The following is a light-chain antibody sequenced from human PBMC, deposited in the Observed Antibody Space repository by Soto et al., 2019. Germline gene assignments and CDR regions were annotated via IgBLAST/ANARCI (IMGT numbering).Light chain of an antibody. CDR3: TSSTTTNTEVL. CDR2: DTS. Sequence: QSVLTQPASVSGSPGQSITISCTGATGDVGTYNYVSWYQQHPGSAPKLMIYDTSNRPSGVSSRFSGSQSGNTASLTISGLQAEDEADYYCTSSTTTNTEVLFGGGTKLTVL. J-gene: IGLJ2*01. V-gene: IGLV2-14*03. CDR1: TGDVGTYNY.